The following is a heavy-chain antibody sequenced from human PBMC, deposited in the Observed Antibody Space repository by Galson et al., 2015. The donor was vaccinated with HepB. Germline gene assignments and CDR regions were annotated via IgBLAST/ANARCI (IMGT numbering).Heavy chain of an antibody. Sequence: SVKVSCKASGYTFTGYYMHWVRQAPGQGLEWMGWINPNSGGTNYAQKFQGWVTMTRDTSISTAYMELSRLRSDDTAVYYCARTFNWGLDYGMDVWGQGTTVTVSS. J-gene: IGHJ6*02. CDR2: INPNSGGT. CDR1: GYTFTGYY. CDR3: ARTFNWGLDYGMDV. D-gene: IGHD7-27*01. V-gene: IGHV1-2*04.